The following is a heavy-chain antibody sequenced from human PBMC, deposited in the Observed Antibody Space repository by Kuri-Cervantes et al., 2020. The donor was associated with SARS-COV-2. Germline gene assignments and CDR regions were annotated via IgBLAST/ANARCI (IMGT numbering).Heavy chain of an antibody. CDR3: AKESPPYGNWGSEFDH. CDR2: IWNDGSNK. D-gene: IGHD2/OR15-2a*01. CDR1: GFIFSDHG. V-gene: IGHV3-33*06. J-gene: IGHJ4*02. Sequence: GESLKISCVGSGFIFSDHGIHWVRQAPGKGLEWVAGIWNDGSNKYFAASVKGRFTISRDNSKNTVDLQMSGLRVEDTAVYYCAKESPPYGNWGSEFDHWGQGALVTVSS.